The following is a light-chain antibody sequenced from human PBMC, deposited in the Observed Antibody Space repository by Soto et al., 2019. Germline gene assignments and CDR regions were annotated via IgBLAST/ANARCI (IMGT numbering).Light chain of an antibody. CDR2: GAS. CDR1: QSVSSN. J-gene: IGKJ2*01. Sequence: EIVMTQSPATLSVSPGERATLSCRASQSVSSNLAWYQQKPGQAPRLLIYGASTRATGIPARFSGSGSGTAFTLTISSLQSEDFVVYYCHQYNNWPPHTFGQGTKLEIK. V-gene: IGKV3-15*01. CDR3: HQYNNWPPHT.